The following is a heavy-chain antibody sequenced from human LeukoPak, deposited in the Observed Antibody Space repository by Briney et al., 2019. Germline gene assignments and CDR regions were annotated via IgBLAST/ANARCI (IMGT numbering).Heavy chain of an antibody. CDR3: SRHEAAIDY. CDR2: IRYDGSNK. J-gene: IGHJ4*02. Sequence: GGSLRLSCAASGFTFSSYGMHWVRQAPGKGLEWVAFIRYDGSNKYYADSVKGRFTISRDDSKRTAYLQMNSLKTEDTAVYYCSRHEAAIDYWGQGTLVTVSS. V-gene: IGHV3-30*02. CDR1: GFTFSSYG. D-gene: IGHD6-25*01.